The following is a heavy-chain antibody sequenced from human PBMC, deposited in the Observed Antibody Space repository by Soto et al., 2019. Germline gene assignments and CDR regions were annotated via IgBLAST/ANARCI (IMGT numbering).Heavy chain of an antibody. D-gene: IGHD5-18*01. Sequence: QVQLQESGPGLVKPSETLSLTCTVSGGSVSSGSYYWSWIRQPPGKGLEWIGYIYYSGSTNYKPSLKSRVTISVDTSKNQFSLKLSSVTAADTAVYYCGIAVDTAMVTVIDYWGQGTLVTVSS. V-gene: IGHV4-61*01. CDR1: GGSVSSGSYY. J-gene: IGHJ4*02. CDR2: IYYSGST. CDR3: GIAVDTAMVTVIDY.